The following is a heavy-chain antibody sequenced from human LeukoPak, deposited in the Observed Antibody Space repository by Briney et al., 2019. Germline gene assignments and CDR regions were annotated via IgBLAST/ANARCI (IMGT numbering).Heavy chain of an antibody. CDR1: GYTFTGYY. J-gene: IGHJ4*02. CDR2: INPNSGGT. V-gene: IGHV1-2*04. Sequence: ASVKVSCKASGYTFTGYYMHWVRQAPGQGLEWMGWINPNSGGTNYAQKLQGWVTMTRDTSISTAYMELGRLRSDDTAVYYCARGPRGWYPLYWGQGTLVTVSS. D-gene: IGHD6-19*01. CDR3: ARGPRGWYPLY.